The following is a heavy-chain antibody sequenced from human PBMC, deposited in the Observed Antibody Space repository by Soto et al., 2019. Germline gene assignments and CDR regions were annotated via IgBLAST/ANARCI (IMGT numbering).Heavy chain of an antibody. CDR1: GGSISSYY. J-gene: IGHJ3*02. V-gene: IGHV4-59*01. D-gene: IGHD4-17*01. CDR2: IYYSGST. CDR3: ARATVTTFGVRAFDI. Sequence: QVQLQESGPGLVKPSETLSLTCTVSGGSISSYYWSWIRQPPGKGLEWIGYIYYSGSTNYNPSLKSRVTISVDTSKNQFSLKLSSVTAADTAVYYCARATVTTFGVRAFDIWGQGTMVTVSS.